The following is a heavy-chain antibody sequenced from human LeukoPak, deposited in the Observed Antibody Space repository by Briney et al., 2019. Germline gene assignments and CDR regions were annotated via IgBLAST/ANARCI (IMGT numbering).Heavy chain of an antibody. CDR1: GFTFGAYA. V-gene: IGHV3-43*02. D-gene: IGHD1-26*01. Sequence: PGGSLRLSCTASGFTFGAYAMHWVRQVPGKGLEWVSLINKDGDATYYADSVNGRFTISRDNSKNSLHLQMSSLRSEDSALYYCATWAFYHGLDAWGRGSTVNVSS. J-gene: IGHJ6*02. CDR3: ATWAFYHGLDA. CDR2: INKDGDAT.